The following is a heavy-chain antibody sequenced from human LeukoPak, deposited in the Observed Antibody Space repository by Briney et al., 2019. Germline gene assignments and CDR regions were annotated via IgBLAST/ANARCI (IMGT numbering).Heavy chain of an antibody. V-gene: IGHV4-59*08. Sequence: SETLSLTCTVSGGSISSYYWSWIRQPPGKGLEWIGYIYYSGSTNYNPSLKSRVTISVDTSKNQFSLKLSSVTAADTAVYYCARGKKAVNLDYWGQGTLVTVSS. CDR1: GGSISSYY. J-gene: IGHJ4*02. CDR2: IYYSGST. CDR3: ARGKKAVNLDY. D-gene: IGHD4-11*01.